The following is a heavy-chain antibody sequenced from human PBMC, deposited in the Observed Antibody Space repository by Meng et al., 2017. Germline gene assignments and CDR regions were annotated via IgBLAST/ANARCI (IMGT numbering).Heavy chain of an antibody. CDR3: AGITMSRAGDY. CDR2: INHSGST. Sequence: GQLQQWGAGLLKPSETLSLTCAVYGGSFSGYYWSWIRQPPGKGLEWIGEINHSGSTNYNPSLKSRVTISVDTSKNQFSLKLSSVTAADTAVYYCAGITMSRAGDYWGQGTLVTVSS. CDR1: GGSFSGYY. D-gene: IGHD3-22*01. J-gene: IGHJ4*02. V-gene: IGHV4-34*01.